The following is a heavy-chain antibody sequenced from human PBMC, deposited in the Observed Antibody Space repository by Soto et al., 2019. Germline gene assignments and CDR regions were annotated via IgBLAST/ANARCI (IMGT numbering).Heavy chain of an antibody. CDR2: ISYDGSNK. J-gene: IGHJ6*02. CDR3: AKDGWSDYYYGMDV. CDR1: GFTFSSYG. V-gene: IGHV3-30*18. D-gene: IGHD2-15*01. Sequence: SLRLSCAASGFTFSSYGMHWVRQAPGKGLEWVAVISYDGSNKYYADSVKGRFTISRDNSKNTLYLQMNSLRAEDTAVYYCAKDGWSDYYYGMDVWGQGTTVTVSS.